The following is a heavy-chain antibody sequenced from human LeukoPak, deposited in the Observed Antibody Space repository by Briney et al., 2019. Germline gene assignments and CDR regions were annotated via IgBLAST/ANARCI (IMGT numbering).Heavy chain of an antibody. CDR1: GVSISSYY. D-gene: IGHD2-15*01. V-gene: IGHV4-59*08. CDR2: TYYSGST. CDR3: ARSDYCSGGSCYPYYFDY. Sequence: SETLSLTCTVSGVSISSYYWSWIRQPPGKGLEWIGYTYYSGSTNYNPSLKSRVTISVDTSKNQFSLKLSSVTAADTAVYYCARSDYCSGGSCYPYYFDYRGQGTLVTVSS. J-gene: IGHJ4*02.